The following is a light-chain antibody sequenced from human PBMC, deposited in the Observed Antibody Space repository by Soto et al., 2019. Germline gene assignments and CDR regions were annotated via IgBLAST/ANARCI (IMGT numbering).Light chain of an antibody. CDR1: QSVSSS. CDR3: QQRSNWPLT. V-gene: IGKV3-11*01. J-gene: IGKJ4*01. CDR2: DAS. Sequence: EIVLTQSPATLSLSPGERATLSCRASQSVSSSLAWYQQKSGQAPRLLIYDASNRATGIPARFSGSGSGTDFTLTISSLEPEDFAFYYCQQRSNWPLTFGGGTKVEIK.